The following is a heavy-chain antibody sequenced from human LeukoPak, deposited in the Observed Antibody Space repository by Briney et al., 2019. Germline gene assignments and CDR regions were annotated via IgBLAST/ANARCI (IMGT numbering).Heavy chain of an antibody. CDR1: GYSISSGYY. D-gene: IGHD3-10*01. J-gene: IGHJ3*02. V-gene: IGHV4-38-2*02. CDR3: AKSNGYGLVDI. Sequence: PSETLSLTCTVSGYSISSGYYWGWIRQPPGKGLEWIGNIFYRGGTYYSPSLKSRVTISLDTSRNQFSLNLNSVTAADTAVYYCAKSNGYGLVDIWGQGTMVTVPS. CDR2: IFYRGGT.